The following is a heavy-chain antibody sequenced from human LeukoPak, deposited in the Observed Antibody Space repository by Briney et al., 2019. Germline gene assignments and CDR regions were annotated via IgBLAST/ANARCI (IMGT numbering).Heavy chain of an antibody. D-gene: IGHD2-21*02. CDR2: IIPILGIA. J-gene: IGHJ2*01. Sequence: SVKVSCKASGGTFSSYTISWVGQAPGQGLEWMGRIIPILGIANYAQKFQGRVTITANKSTSTAYMERSSLRSEDTGVYYGARGPVVTAYRDSYFDLWGRGTLVTVSS. CDR1: GGTFSSYT. V-gene: IGHV1-69*02. CDR3: ARGPVVTAYRDSYFDL.